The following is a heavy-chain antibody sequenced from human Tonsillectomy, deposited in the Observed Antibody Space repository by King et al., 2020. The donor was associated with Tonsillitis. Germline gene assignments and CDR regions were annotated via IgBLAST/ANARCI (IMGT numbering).Heavy chain of an antibody. V-gene: IGHV3-21*01. CDR1: GLSFSTHS. CDR2: ISSSSTLI. Sequence: VQLVESGGGLVKPGGSLRLSCAASGLSFSTHSINWVRQAPGKGLEWVSCISSSSTLIYYADSVRGRFTISRDNAKKSLYLQMNRLRPEDTAVYYCARGGGGASKDAFDIWGQGTIVTVSS. D-gene: IGHD3-16*01. CDR3: ARGGGGASKDAFDI. J-gene: IGHJ3*02.